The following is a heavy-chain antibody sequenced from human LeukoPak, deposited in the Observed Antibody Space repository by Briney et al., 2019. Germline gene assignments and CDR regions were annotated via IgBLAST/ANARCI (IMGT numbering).Heavy chain of an antibody. V-gene: IGHV3-7*01. D-gene: IGHD1-26*01. CDR2: IKQDGSEE. CDR1: GFTFSSRDW. CDR3: ARDGVGAPGY. Sequence: GGSLRLSCVASGFTFSSRDWMTWVRQAPGKGLEWVANIKQDGSEEYYVDSVKGRFIISRDNAKNSLYLQMNSLRVEDTAVYYCARDGVGAPGYWGQGTLVTVSS. J-gene: IGHJ4*02.